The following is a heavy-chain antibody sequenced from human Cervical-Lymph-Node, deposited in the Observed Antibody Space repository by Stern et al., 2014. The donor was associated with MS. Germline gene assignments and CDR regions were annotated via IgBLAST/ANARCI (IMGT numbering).Heavy chain of an antibody. D-gene: IGHD3-3*01. V-gene: IGHV3-11*01. J-gene: IGHJ6*02. Sequence: VQLVESGGGVVTPGGSLRLSCAASEFTFSDYSLSWIRQAPGKGLEWVSYILGSGTTIYYAASVKGRFTISRDNAKNSLYLQMNSLRAEDTAVYYCARFYDFWSGGMDVWGQGTAVTVSS. CDR1: EFTFSDYS. CDR2: ILGSGTTI. CDR3: ARFYDFWSGGMDV.